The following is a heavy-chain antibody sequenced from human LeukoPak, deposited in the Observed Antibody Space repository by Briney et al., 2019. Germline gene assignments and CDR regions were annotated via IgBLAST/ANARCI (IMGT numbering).Heavy chain of an antibody. V-gene: IGHV3-74*01. J-gene: IGHJ4*02. CDR1: GFSFSGHW. D-gene: IGHD6-6*01. CDR2: ISPTGSTT. Sequence: GGSLRLSCTASGFSFSGHWMHWARQLPGKGLVWVSRISPTGSTTSYADSVKGRFTVSRDNAKNTLYLQVNNLRAEDMAVYYCARGPNSNWSGLDFWGQGTLLTDSS. CDR3: ARGPNSNWSGLDF.